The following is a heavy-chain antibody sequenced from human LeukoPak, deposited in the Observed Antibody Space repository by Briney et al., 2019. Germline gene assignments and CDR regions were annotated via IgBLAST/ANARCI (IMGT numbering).Heavy chain of an antibody. CDR3: AKGFYYGSGSYYNVPFDY. CDR2: ISGSGGST. J-gene: IGHJ4*02. D-gene: IGHD3-10*01. CDR1: GFTFSSYA. Sequence: GGSLRLSCAASGFTFSSYAVGWVRQAPGKGLEWVSAISGSGGSTYYADSVKGRFTISRDNSKNTLYLQMNSLRAEDTAVYYCAKGFYYGSGSYYNVPFDYWGQGTLVTVSS. V-gene: IGHV3-23*01.